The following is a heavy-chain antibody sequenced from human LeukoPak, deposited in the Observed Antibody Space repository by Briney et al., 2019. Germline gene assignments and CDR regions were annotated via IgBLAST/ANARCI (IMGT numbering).Heavy chain of an antibody. V-gene: IGHV1-18*01. J-gene: IGHJ4*02. CDR2: ISDHNGNT. Sequence: ASVKVSCKASGYTFSNYGITWVRQAPGQGLEWMAWISDHNGNTKYAQKIQGRVTVTTDTSTSTAYMDLRSLRSDDTAVYFCARVWGSCDGRGCYLPDYWGQGTLVTVSS. D-gene: IGHD2-21*01. CDR1: GYTFSNYG. CDR3: ARVWGSCDGRGCYLPDY.